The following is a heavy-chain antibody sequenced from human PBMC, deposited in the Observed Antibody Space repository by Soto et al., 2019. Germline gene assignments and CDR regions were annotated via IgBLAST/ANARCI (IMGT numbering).Heavy chain of an antibody. Sequence: ASVKVSCKVSGYTLTELSMHWVRQAPGKGLERMGGFDPEDGETIYAQKFQGRVTMTEDTSTDTAYMELSSLRSADTAVYYCATDSGGSYYVFDYWGQGTLVTSPQ. CDR3: ATDSGGSYYVFDY. CDR2: FDPEDGET. D-gene: IGHD1-26*01. CDR1: GYTLTELS. J-gene: IGHJ4*02. V-gene: IGHV1-24*01.